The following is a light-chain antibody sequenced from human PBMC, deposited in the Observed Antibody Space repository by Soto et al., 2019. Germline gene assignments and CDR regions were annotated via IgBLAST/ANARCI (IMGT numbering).Light chain of an antibody. CDR2: AAS. J-gene: IGKJ1*01. CDR1: QSISSSY. V-gene: IGKV3-20*01. CDR3: PLYGSSVFP. Sequence: EVVLWQSPGRLSLSPGKRATLSCSASQSISSSYLAWYQQRPGQAPRLLIYAASSRATGIPDRFSGGGSGTDFTLTISRLEPEEFAVYSCPLYGSSVFPVGQGTRVDIK.